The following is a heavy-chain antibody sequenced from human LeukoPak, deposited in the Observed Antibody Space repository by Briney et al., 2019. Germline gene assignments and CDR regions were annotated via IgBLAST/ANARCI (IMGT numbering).Heavy chain of an antibody. Sequence: GGSLRLSCAASGFTFSSYGMHWVRQAPGKGLEWVAFIRYDGSNKYYADSVKGRFTISRDNSKNTLYLQMNSLRAEDTAVYYCAKRKGATLNWFDPWGQGTLVTVSS. CDR3: AKRKGATLNWFDP. CDR1: GFTFSSYG. J-gene: IGHJ5*02. CDR2: IRYDGSNK. D-gene: IGHD1-26*01. V-gene: IGHV3-30*02.